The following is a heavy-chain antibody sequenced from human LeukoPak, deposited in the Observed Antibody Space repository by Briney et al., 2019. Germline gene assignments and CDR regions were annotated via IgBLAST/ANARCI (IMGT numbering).Heavy chain of an antibody. CDR1: GGSISSSTYY. CDR3: ARYGYGDPLFDH. Sequence: SETLSLTCTVSGGSISSSTYYWGWIRQPPGKGLEWIGSIYYSGSTYYNPSLKSRVTISVDTSKNQFSLKLRYVTAADTAVYYCARYGYGDPLFDHWGQGTLVTVSS. D-gene: IGHD4-17*01. J-gene: IGHJ4*02. V-gene: IGHV4-39*01. CDR2: IYYSGST.